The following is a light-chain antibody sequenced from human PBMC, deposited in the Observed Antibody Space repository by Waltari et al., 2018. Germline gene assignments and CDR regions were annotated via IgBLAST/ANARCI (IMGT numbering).Light chain of an antibody. CDR3: QQYYSSPIS. V-gene: IGKV4-1*01. J-gene: IGKJ5*01. CDR2: WAS. Sequence: EIVMTQSPDSLAVSLGERAAINCKSSRVVLYNSNNKNYLAWYQQKPRQPPKRLINWASSRESGVPDRFSGSGSGTDFTLTISSLQAEDVAVYYCQQYYSSPISFGQGTRLEIK. CDR1: RVVLYNSNNKNY.